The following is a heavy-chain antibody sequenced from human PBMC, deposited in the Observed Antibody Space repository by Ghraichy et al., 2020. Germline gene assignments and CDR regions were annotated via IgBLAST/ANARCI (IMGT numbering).Heavy chain of an antibody. Sequence: GESLNISCAASGFTFNNYAMHWVRQAPGKGLEWVAVISYDATNKYYADSVKGRFTISRDNSKNTLYVQMNSLRVDDTAVYYCARDGRAYNSGWYGSSDYWGQGTLVTVSS. J-gene: IGHJ4*02. CDR2: ISYDATNK. CDR3: ARDGRAYNSGWYGSSDY. V-gene: IGHV3-30-3*01. CDR1: GFTFNNYA. D-gene: IGHD6-19*01.